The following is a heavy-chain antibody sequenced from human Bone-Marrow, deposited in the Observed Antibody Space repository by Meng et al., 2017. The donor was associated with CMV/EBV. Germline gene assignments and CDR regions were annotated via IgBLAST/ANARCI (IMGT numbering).Heavy chain of an antibody. D-gene: IGHD3-10*01. CDR3: AKDHLGSGSYYSLEYAKKDWYFDL. CDR2: ISASSTFV. J-gene: IGHJ2*01. V-gene: IGHV3-23*01. Sequence: MNWVRQAPGKWLEWVSSISASSTFVYYADSVKGRFTISRDNSKNTLYLQMNSLRAEDTAVYYCAKDHLGSGSYYSLEYAKKDWYFDLWGRGTLVTVSS.